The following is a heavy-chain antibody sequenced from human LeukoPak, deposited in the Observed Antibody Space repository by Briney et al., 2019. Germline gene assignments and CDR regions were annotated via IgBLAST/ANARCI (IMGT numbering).Heavy chain of an antibody. CDR2: IRGKADRYAT. CDR1: GFTFSGSA. V-gene: IGHV3-73*01. CDR3: TRRVVPGVNFDY. D-gene: IGHD2-8*01. Sequence: PGGSLRLSCAASGFTFSGSAMYWVRQASGKGLEWVGRIRGKADRYATAYAASVKGRFTISRDDSKNTAYLQMNSLKTEDTAVYYCTRRVVPGVNFDYWGQGTLVTVSS. J-gene: IGHJ4*02.